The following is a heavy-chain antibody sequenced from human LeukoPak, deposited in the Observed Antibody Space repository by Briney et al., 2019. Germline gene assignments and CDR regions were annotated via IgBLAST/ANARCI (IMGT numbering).Heavy chain of an antibody. V-gene: IGHV4-31*03. J-gene: IGHJ5*02. D-gene: IGHD3-22*01. CDR1: GGSISSGGYY. CDR2: IYYSGST. Sequence: PSETLSLTCTVSGGSISSGGYYWSWIRQHPGKGLEWIGYIYYSGSTYYIPSLKSRVTISVDTSKNQFSLKLSSVTAADTAVYYCARVGILIYDSSASNWFDPWGQGTLVTVSS. CDR3: ARVGILIYDSSASNWFDP.